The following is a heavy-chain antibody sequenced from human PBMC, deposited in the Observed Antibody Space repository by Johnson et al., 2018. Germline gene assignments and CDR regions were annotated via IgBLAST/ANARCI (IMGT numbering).Heavy chain of an antibody. Sequence: VQLQESGGGLVQPGGSLRLSCAASGFTFSSYWMHWVRQAPGKGLVWVSRINSDGSNTNYADSVKGRLTISRDNAKNTLFLQMNSLRAEDSALYYCARGRIPDYGDYRDAFDVWGQGTMVTVSS. CDR2: INSDGSNT. CDR3: ARGRIPDYGDYRDAFDV. CDR1: GFTFSSYW. V-gene: IGHV3-74*01. J-gene: IGHJ3*01. D-gene: IGHD4-17*01.